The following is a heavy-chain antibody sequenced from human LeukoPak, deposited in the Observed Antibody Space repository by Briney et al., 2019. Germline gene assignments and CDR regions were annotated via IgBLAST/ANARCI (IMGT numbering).Heavy chain of an antibody. J-gene: IGHJ4*02. Sequence: GASVKVSCKASGYTFTDYYIHWVRLAPGQGLEWMGWNNPKSGGRSYAQKFQGRVTMTRDTCITTAYVELSRLRSEDTAVYYCARVFHPGEMATVEGWGQGTLVTVSS. CDR2: NNPKSGGR. CDR1: GYTFTDYY. CDR3: ARVFHPGEMATVEG. D-gene: IGHD5-24*01. V-gene: IGHV1-2*02.